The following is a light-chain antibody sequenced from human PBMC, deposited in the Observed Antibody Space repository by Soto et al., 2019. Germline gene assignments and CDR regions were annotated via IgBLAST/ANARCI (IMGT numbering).Light chain of an antibody. CDR2: GAS. CDR3: QQYGSSGT. V-gene: IGKV3-20*01. J-gene: IGKJ1*01. CDR1: QIIGSY. Sequence: VVLTQSPYTLSLPPGERATLSCRASQIIGSYLAWYQQKPGQAPRLLIYGASSRATGIPDRFSGSGSGTDFTLTISRLEPEDFAVYYCQQYGSSGTFGQGTKVDIK.